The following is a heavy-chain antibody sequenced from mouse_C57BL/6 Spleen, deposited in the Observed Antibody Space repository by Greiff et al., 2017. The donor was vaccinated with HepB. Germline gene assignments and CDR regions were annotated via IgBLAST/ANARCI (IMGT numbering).Heavy chain of an antibody. CDR2: IYWDDDK. CDR1: GFSLSTSGMG. Sequence: QVTLKESGPGILQASQTLSLTCSFSGFSLSTSGMGVSWIRQPSGKGLEWLAHIYWDDDKRYNPSLKSRLTISKDTSRNQVFLKITSVDTADTATYYCARTAYYGSSPAWFAYWGQGTLVTVSA. D-gene: IGHD1-1*01. CDR3: ARTAYYGSSPAWFAY. V-gene: IGHV8-12*01. J-gene: IGHJ3*01.